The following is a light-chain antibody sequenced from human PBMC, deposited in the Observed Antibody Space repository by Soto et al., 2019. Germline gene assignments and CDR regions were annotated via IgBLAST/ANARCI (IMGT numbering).Light chain of an antibody. CDR2: DVS. Sequence: QSVLTQPASVSGSPGQSITISCTGTSSDIGGYNYVSWYQQHPGEVPKLMIYDVSNRPSGVSNRFSGSKSGNTASLTISGLQAEDEADYYCSSYTSSSTVVFGGRTKLTVL. CDR3: SSYTSSSTVV. V-gene: IGLV2-14*01. J-gene: IGLJ3*02. CDR1: SSDIGGYNY.